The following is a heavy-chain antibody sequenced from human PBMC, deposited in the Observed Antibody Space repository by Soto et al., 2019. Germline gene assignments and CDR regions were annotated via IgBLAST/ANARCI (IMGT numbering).Heavy chain of an antibody. CDR2: MYHSGSS. Sequence: LSLTCTVSGGSINNPYWSWIRQPAGKGLEWIGYMYHSGSSNYNPSLKRRVTISVDTSKNQVSLEVTSVIAADTAVYYCARDHVVETNYGFFDYWGQGILVTVSS. CDR3: ARDHVVETNYGFFDY. V-gene: IGHV4-59*11. J-gene: IGHJ4*02. CDR1: GGSINNPY. D-gene: IGHD2-15*01.